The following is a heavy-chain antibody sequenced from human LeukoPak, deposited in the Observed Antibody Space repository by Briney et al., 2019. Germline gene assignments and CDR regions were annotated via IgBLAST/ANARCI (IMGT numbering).Heavy chain of an antibody. CDR1: GFTFSSYS. D-gene: IGHD6-13*01. CDR2: ISSGSSYI. V-gene: IGHV3-21*01. J-gene: IGHJ4*02. CDR3: ARDNSSSWYDYYYFDY. Sequence: GGSLRLSCAASGFTFSSYSMNWVRQAPGKGLEWVSSISSGSSYIYYADSVKGRFTISRDNAKNSLYLQMNSLRAEDTAVYYCARDNSSSWYDYYYFDYWGQGTLVTVSS.